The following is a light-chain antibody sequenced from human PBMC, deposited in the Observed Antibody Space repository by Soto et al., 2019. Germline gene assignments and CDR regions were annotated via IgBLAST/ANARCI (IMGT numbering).Light chain of an antibody. Sequence: DIQMTQSPSTLSASVGDRVTITCRASQTIRSWLAWYQQKPGKAPELLIYDAPTLESGVPSRFSGSGSGTEFSLTISSLQPDDFATFYCQQYSSFSRTFGQGTKVEIK. CDR1: QTIRSW. CDR3: QQYSSFSRT. J-gene: IGKJ1*01. V-gene: IGKV1-5*01. CDR2: DAP.